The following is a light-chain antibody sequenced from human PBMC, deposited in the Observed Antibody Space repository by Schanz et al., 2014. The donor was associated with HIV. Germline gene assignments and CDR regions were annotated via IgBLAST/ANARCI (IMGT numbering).Light chain of an antibody. CDR1: SSNFRSNA. V-gene: IGLV1-44*01. CDR2: KDS. J-gene: IGLJ3*02. CDR3: AAWDDSLNAWV. Sequence: QSVLTQPPSASGTPGQRVTISCSGSSSNFRSNAVNWYQQLPGTAPKLLIYKDSRRPSGVPDRFSGSKSGTSASLAISGLQSEDEADYYCAAWDDSLNAWVFGGGTKLTVL.